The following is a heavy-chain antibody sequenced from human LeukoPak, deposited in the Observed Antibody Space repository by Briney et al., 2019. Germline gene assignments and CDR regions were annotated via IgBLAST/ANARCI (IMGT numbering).Heavy chain of an antibody. CDR1: GXXXXXXA. J-gene: IGHJ4*02. Sequence: GGSLRLSCAXXGXXXXXXAXXXXXXAXXXXLXXVSVIYSSGSXYYADSVXGRFTISRDNSKNTLYVQMNSLRAXDTAVYYCVSRVAVVGLDHWGQGTLVTVSS. CDR3: VSRVAVVGLDH. D-gene: IGHD6-19*01. CDR2: IYSSGSX. V-gene: IGHV3-66*01.